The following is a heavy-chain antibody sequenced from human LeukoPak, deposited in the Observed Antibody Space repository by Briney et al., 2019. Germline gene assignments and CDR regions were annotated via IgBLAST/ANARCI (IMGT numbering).Heavy chain of an antibody. CDR1: GGPISAYY. J-gene: IGHJ4*02. CDR3: AREVSASGSPERDFDY. V-gene: IGHV4-4*07. D-gene: IGHD1-26*01. CDR2: IHASGTT. Sequence: PSETLSLTCTVSGGPISAYYWTWMRQPAGKGLEWIGRIHASGTTNYNPSLKSRLTMSMDTSKNQFSLNLSSVTAADTAVYYCAREVSASGSPERDFDYWGQGTLVTVSS.